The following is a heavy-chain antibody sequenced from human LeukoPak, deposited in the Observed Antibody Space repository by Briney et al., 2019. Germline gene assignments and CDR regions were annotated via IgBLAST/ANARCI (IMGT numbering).Heavy chain of an antibody. Sequence: TGGSLRLSCAASGFTFSSYAMHWVRQAPGKGLEWVSYISSSSSTIYYADSVKGRFTISRDNAKNSLYLQMNSLRAEDTAVYYCAADVDIVATEPFDYWGQGTLVTVSS. CDR2: ISSSSSTI. CDR3: AADVDIVATEPFDY. CDR1: GFTFSSYA. D-gene: IGHD5-12*01. J-gene: IGHJ4*02. V-gene: IGHV3-48*04.